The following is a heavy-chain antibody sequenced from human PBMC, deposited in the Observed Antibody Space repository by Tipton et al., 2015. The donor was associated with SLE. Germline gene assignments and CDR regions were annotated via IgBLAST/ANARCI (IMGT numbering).Heavy chain of an antibody. V-gene: IGHV3-43D*03. CDR3: AKGMGDRVFPFDY. CDR2: ISWDGGST. Sequence: GSLRLSCAASGFTFDDYAMHWVRQAPGKGLEWVSLISWDGGSTYYADSVKGRFTISRDNSKNSLYLQINSLRAEDTALYYCAKGMGDRVFPFDYWGQGTLVTFSS. CDR1: GFTFDDYA. D-gene: IGHD1-26*01. J-gene: IGHJ4*02.